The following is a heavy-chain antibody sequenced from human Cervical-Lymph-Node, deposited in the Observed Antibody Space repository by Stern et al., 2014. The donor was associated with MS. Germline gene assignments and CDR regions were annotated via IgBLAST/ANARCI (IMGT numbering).Heavy chain of an antibody. J-gene: IGHJ4*02. CDR1: GYTFTSYY. D-gene: IGHD5-12*01. CDR3: ARDRSYSGYDYSPFDS. V-gene: IGHV1-46*01. CDR2: INPSGGST. Sequence: VQLVESGAEVKKPGASVKVSCKASGYTFTSYYMHWVRQAPGQGLEWMGIINPSGGSTSYAQKFQGRVTMTRDTSTSTVYMELSSLRSEDTAVYYCARDRSYSGYDYSPFDSWGQGTLITVSS.